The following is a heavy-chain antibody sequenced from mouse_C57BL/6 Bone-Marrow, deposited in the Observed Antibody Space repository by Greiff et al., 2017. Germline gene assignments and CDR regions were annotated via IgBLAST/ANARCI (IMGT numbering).Heavy chain of an antibody. J-gene: IGHJ4*01. CDR1: GFNIKDDY. CDR3: TTDYYGSSYRGYYAMDY. V-gene: IGHV14-4*01. D-gene: IGHD1-1*01. CDR2: IDPENGDT. Sequence: EVKLQESGAELVRPGASVKLSCTASGFNIKDDYMHWVKQRPEQGLEWIGWIDPENGDTEYASKFQGKATITADTSSNTAYLKRSSLTSEDTAVYYCTTDYYGSSYRGYYAMDYWGQGTSVTVSS.